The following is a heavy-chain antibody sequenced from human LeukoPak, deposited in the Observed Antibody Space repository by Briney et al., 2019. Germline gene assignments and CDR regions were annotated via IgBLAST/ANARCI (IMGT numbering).Heavy chain of an antibody. Sequence: PGGSLRLSCAASGFTVSSNYMTWVRQAPGEGLEWVSLIYSGGSTSYADSVRGRFTISRDNSKNTRYLQMNSLRAEDTAVYYCARIETVADAFDIWGQGTLVTVSS. D-gene: IGHD1-1*01. CDR3: ARIETVADAFDI. V-gene: IGHV3-66*01. CDR2: IYSGGST. CDR1: GFTVSSNY. J-gene: IGHJ3*02.